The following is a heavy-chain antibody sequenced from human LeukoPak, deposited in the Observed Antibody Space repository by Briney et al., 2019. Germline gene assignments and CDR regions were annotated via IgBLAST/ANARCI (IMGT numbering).Heavy chain of an antibody. J-gene: IGHJ4*02. CDR2: ISAYNGHT. D-gene: IGHD6-19*01. Sequence: GASVKVSCKASGYTFTSYGISWVRQAPGQGLEWMGWISAYNGHTNYAQKLQGRVTMTTDPSTTTAYMELRSLRSDDTAVYYCARGYSSGWYFIWGQGTLVTVSS. V-gene: IGHV1-18*01. CDR1: GYTFTSYG. CDR3: ARGYSSGWYFI.